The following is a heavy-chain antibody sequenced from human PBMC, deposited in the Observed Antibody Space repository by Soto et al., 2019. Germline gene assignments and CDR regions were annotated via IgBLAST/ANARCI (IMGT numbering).Heavy chain of an antibody. CDR3: ASLDQGYGSIGAFDI. Sequence: GSSVKFSCNAAAYAVTSHGIGRVRQAPRRWGEWMGGLSAGTGNTNYAQKLKGRGTMTTDTSTSTAYMELRSLRSDDTAVYYCASLDQGYGSIGAFDIWG. CDR2: LSAGTGNT. V-gene: IGHV1-18*01. D-gene: IGHD3-10*01. CDR1: AYAVTSHG. J-gene: IGHJ3*02.